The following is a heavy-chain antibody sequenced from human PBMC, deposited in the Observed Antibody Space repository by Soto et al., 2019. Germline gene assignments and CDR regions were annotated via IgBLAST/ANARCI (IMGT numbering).Heavy chain of an antibody. Sequence: QVQLVQSGAEVKKPGASVKVSCKASGYTFTSYDINWVRQATGQGIEWVGWLNPNSNNTDSAQKFQGIVTMTRNTSMSTAYMELSSLRAEDTAVYYCAKGRRNSGYDSDFDYWGQGTLVTVSS. CDR1: GYTFTSYD. V-gene: IGHV1-8*01. D-gene: IGHD5-12*01. J-gene: IGHJ4*02. CDR3: AKGRRNSGYDSDFDY. CDR2: LNPNSNNT.